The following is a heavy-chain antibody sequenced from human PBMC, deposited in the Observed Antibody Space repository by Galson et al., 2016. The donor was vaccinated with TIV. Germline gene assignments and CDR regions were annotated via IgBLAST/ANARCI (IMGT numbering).Heavy chain of an antibody. CDR3: ARDRGSMTMILDVNYYYAMDV. Sequence: SAKVSCKASGYTFTTYGFSWVRKAPGQGLEWMGWISGYDGNTNYAQKFQGRVTMTTDTSTSTAYMELGSLRSDDTAVYYCARDRGSMTMILDVNYYYAMDVWGQGTTVTVSS. J-gene: IGHJ6*02. CDR1: GYTFTTYG. CDR2: ISGYDGNT. V-gene: IGHV1-18*04. D-gene: IGHD3-22*01.